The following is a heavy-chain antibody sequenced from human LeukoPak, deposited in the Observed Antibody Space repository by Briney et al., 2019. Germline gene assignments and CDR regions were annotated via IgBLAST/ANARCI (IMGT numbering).Heavy chain of an antibody. Sequence: KPSETLSLTCGVYGVASSGNYWSWIRQSPGRGLEWIGEINHSGSTNYNPSLKSRVIISIDTSKNQFSLKLSSVTAADTAVYYCARQNYGAAPLRYWGQGTLVTVSS. CDR2: INHSGST. CDR1: GVASSGNY. CDR3: ARQNYGAAPLRY. D-gene: IGHD4/OR15-4a*01. J-gene: IGHJ4*02. V-gene: IGHV4-34*01.